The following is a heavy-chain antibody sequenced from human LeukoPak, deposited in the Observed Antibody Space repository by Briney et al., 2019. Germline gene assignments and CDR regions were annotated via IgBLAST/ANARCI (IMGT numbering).Heavy chain of an antibody. D-gene: IGHD6-19*01. V-gene: IGHV1-18*01. CDR3: AGRYRYSSGWYEGLYYYYYYGMDV. CDR2: ISTYKSHT. J-gene: IGHJ6*02. CDR1: GYTFSDYTFTNYG. Sequence: ASVKVSCKASGYTFSDYTFTNYGISWVRQAPGQGLEWMGWISTYKSHTNYAQKFQGRVTITADESTSTAYMELSSLRSEDTAVYYCAGRYRYSSGWYEGLYYYYYYGMDVWGQGTTVTVSS.